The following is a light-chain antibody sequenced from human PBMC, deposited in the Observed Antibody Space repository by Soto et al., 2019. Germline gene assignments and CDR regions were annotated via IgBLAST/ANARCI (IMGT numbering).Light chain of an antibody. J-gene: IGLJ3*02. CDR1: SSDVGGYNY. Sequence: QAVVTQPASVSGSPGQSITISCTGTSSDVGGYNYVSWYQHHPGKAPKLMIYDVTNRPSGVSNRFSGSKSGNTASLTISGLQAEDEADYYCTSYTTSSPYLVFGGGTKLTVL. CDR2: DVT. CDR3: TSYTTSSPYLV. V-gene: IGLV2-14*03.